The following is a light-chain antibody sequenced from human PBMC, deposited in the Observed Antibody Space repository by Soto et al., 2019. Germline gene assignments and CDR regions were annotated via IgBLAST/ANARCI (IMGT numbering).Light chain of an antibody. CDR1: QSISDN. CDR2: TAS. V-gene: IGKV3-15*01. J-gene: IGKJ1*01. Sequence: ETVMTQTPATLSLSPGERATLSCRASQSISDNLAWYQQKPGQAPRLIIYTASIRATGIPARFSGSGSGTECTLSISSLQSEDSALYYGQQYNDWPPWTFGQGTKVEIK. CDR3: QQYNDWPPWT.